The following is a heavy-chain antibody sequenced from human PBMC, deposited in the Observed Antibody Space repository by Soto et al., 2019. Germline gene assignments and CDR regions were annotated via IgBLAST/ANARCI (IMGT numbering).Heavy chain of an antibody. CDR2: IYYSWST. D-gene: IGHD3-22*01. CDR1: GGSISSGGYY. CDR3: ASEGSSGYNWLDP. J-gene: IGHJ5*02. V-gene: IGHV4-31*03. Sequence: PSETLSLTCTVSGGSISSGGYYLSWIRQHPGRGLEWIGYIYYSWSTYYNPSLKSRVTISVDTSKNQFSLKLSSVTAADTAVYYCASEGSSGYNWLDPWGQGTMLTVSS.